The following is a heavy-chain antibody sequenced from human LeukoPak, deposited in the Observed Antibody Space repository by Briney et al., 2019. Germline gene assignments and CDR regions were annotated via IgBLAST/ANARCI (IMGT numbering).Heavy chain of an antibody. V-gene: IGHV4-39*07. Sequence: SETLSLTCTVSGDSISSSSSYWGWIRQPPGEGLEWIGSIYYSGSTYYNPSLKSRVTISVDTSKNQFSLKLSSVTAADTAVYYCARDSLDYGGNSDYWGQGTLVTVSS. CDR2: IYYSGST. CDR1: GDSISSSSSY. D-gene: IGHD4-23*01. CDR3: ARDSLDYGGNSDY. J-gene: IGHJ4*02.